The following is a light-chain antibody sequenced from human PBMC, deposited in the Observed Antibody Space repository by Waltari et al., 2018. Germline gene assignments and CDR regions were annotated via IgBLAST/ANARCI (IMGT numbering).Light chain of an antibody. Sequence: ETVLAQSPGTLSLSLGDSATLSCRASQSVSRDYLAWYQQKPGQAPRLPIYGASSRATGIPARFSGSGSGTDFTLTITRLEPEDFAVYYCQQYGSSPLTFGGGTKVDIK. CDR1: QSVSRDY. J-gene: IGKJ4*01. CDR3: QQYGSSPLT. V-gene: IGKV3-20*01. CDR2: GAS.